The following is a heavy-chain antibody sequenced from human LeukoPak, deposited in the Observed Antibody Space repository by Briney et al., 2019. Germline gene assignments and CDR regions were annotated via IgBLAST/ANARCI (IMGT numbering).Heavy chain of an antibody. D-gene: IGHD7-27*01. J-gene: IGHJ4*02. CDR2: IHYSGHT. Sequence: PSETLSLACSVSGGSISSSSYYWGWIRQPPGQGLEYIAFIHYSGHTNYNPSLKSRVTISIDTSKNQFSLNLSSVTAADTAVYYCARLGKEVTYRAYYLDYWGQGTLVTVSS. CDR3: ARLGKEVTYRAYYLDY. CDR1: GGSISSSSYY. V-gene: IGHV4-61*05.